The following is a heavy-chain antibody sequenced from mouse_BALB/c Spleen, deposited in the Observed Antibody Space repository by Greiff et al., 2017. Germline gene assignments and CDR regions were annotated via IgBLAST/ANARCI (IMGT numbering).Heavy chain of an antibody. D-gene: IGHD1-1*01. CDR2: IWAGGST. J-gene: IGHJ4*01. Sequence: VKLMESGPGLVAPSQSLSITCTVSGFSLTSYGVHWVRQPPGKGLEWLGVIWAGGSTNYNSALMSRLSISKDNSKSQVFLKMNSLQTDDTAMYYCANYYGRNYYAMDYWGQGTSVTVSS. CDR1: GFSLTSYG. V-gene: IGHV2-9*02. CDR3: ANYYGRNYYAMDY.